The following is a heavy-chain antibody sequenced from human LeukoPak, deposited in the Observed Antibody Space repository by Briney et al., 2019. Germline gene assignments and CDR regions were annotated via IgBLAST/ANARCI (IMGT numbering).Heavy chain of an antibody. J-gene: IGHJ4*02. Sequence: GGSLRLSCAASGLTFSNYAMSWVRQVPGKGLEWVSGISGSGGNTYYADSVKGRFTISRDNSKNTLYLQMNSLRAEDTAVYYCVRDDDRPDNGLDYWGQGTLVTVSS. CDR2: ISGSGGNT. CDR1: GLTFSNYA. CDR3: VRDDDRPDNGLDY. D-gene: IGHD3-22*01. V-gene: IGHV3-23*01.